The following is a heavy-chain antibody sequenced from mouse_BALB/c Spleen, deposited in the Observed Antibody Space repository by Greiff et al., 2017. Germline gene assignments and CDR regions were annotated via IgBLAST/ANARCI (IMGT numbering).Heavy chain of an antibody. Sequence: VKVVESGPGLVKPSQSLPLTCTATGYSITSDYAWNCIRQLPRNQLEWMGHISNSGSTSYNPSLKSRTTITQDTTKNQFFLQLNSVTTENTATYYCAREVRGRTWFAYWGQGTLGTVSA. D-gene: IGHD2-14*01. V-gene: IGHV3-2*02. CDR1: GYSITSDYA. CDR3: AREVRGRTWFAY. CDR2: ISNSGST. J-gene: IGHJ3*01.